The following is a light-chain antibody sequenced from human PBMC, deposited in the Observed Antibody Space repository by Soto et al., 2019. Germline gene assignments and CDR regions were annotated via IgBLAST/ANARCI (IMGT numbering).Light chain of an antibody. Sequence: EVVMTQSPATLSVSPGERVTLSCRASQSVRSNLAWYQQKPGQSPRLLIYDASKRATGIPARFSGSGSGTDFTLTISSLEPEDFAVYYCQQYGSSPTTFGQGTKVDIK. CDR3: QQYGSSPTT. J-gene: IGKJ1*01. CDR2: DAS. CDR1: QSVRSN. V-gene: IGKV3D-15*01.